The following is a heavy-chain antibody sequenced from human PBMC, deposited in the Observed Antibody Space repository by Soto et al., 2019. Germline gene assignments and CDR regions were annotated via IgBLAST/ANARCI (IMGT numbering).Heavy chain of an antibody. Sequence: GGSLRLSCETSGFTFSSYSMNWVRQAPGKGLEWVSSISSSSSYIYYADSVKGRFTISRDNAKNSLYLQMNSLRAEDTAVYYCARDQPGYSYGYGLGYWGQGTLVTVSS. J-gene: IGHJ4*02. D-gene: IGHD5-18*01. CDR3: ARDQPGYSYGYGLGY. CDR1: GFTFSSYS. CDR2: ISSSSSYI. V-gene: IGHV3-21*01.